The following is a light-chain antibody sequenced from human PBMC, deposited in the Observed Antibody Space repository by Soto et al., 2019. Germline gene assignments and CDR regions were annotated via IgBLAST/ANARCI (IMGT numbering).Light chain of an antibody. CDR2: EVS. V-gene: IGLV2-14*01. J-gene: IGLJ3*02. CDR3: TSYTTSSTLV. Sequence: QSALTQPASVSGSPGQSITFFCTGSSSDVGTYNYVSWYQQLPGKAPKLLIYEVSNRPSGVSDRFSGSKSGITASLTISGLQSEDEGDYYCTSYTTSSTLVFGGGTKLTVL. CDR1: SSDVGTYNY.